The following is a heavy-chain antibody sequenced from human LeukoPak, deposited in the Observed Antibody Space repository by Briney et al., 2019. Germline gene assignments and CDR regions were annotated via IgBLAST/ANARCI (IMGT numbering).Heavy chain of an antibody. J-gene: IGHJ4*02. CDR2: IYYSGST. D-gene: IGHD6-19*01. CDR3: ARVAVAGTIWGTVDY. Sequence: SETLSLTCTVSGGSISSYYWSWIRQPPGKGLEWIGYIYYSGSTNYNPSLKSRVTISVDTSKNQFSLKLSSVTAADTAVYYCARVAVAGTIWGTVDYWGQGTLVTVSS. V-gene: IGHV4-59*12. CDR1: GGSISSYY.